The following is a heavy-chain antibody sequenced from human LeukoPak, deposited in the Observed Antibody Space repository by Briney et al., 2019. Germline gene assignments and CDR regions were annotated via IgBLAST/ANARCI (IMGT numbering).Heavy chain of an antibody. D-gene: IGHD4-23*01. CDR2: FDPEDGET. CDR3: ATVGFGGNSALDPYYFVY. Sequence: ASVTVSCKVSGYTLTELSMHWVRQAPGEGLEWMGGFDPEDGETIYAQKFQGRVTMTEDTSTDTAYMELSSLRSEDTAVYYCATVGFGGNSALDPYYFVYWGQGTLVTVAS. J-gene: IGHJ4*02. CDR1: GYTLTELS. V-gene: IGHV1-24*01.